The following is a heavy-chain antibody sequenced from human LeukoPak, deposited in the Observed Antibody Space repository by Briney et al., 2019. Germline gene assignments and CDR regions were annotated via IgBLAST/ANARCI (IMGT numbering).Heavy chain of an antibody. Sequence: ASVKVSCKASGYTFTSCDINWVRQATGQGLEWMGWMNPNSGNTGYAQSFQGRITMTRDNSIRTAYMQLNNLTSEDTAMYYCTRGSSGRRDKWGQGTLVIVSA. CDR3: TRGSSGRRDK. J-gene: IGHJ4*02. D-gene: IGHD6-19*01. V-gene: IGHV1-8*01. CDR2: MNPNSGNT. CDR1: GYTFTSCD.